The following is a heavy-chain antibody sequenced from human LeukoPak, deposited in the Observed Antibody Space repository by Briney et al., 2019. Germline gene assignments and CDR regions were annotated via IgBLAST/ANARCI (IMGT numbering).Heavy chain of an antibody. J-gene: IGHJ4*02. Sequence: SVKVSCKASGGTFSSYAISWVRQAPGQGFEWMGGIIPIFGTANYAQKFQGRVTITTDESTSTAYMELSSLRSEDTAVYYCARVSDYYDSSGYKMTYFDYWGQGTLVTVSS. CDR1: GGTFSSYA. CDR3: ARVSDYYDSSGYKMTYFDY. V-gene: IGHV1-69*05. CDR2: IIPIFGTA. D-gene: IGHD3-22*01.